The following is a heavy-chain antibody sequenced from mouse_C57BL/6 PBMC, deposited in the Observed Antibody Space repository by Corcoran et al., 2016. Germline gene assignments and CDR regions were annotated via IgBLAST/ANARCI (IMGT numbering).Heavy chain of an antibody. Sequence: QIQLVQSGPELKKPGETVKISCKASGYTFTTYGMSCVKQAPGKGLKWMGWINTYSGVPTYADDFKGRFAFSLETSASTAYLQINNLKNEDTATYFCAIYSNYVAMDYWGQGTSVTVSS. CDR3: AIYSNYVAMDY. CDR1: GYTFTTYG. V-gene: IGHV9-3*01. J-gene: IGHJ4*01. CDR2: INTYSGVP. D-gene: IGHD2-5*01.